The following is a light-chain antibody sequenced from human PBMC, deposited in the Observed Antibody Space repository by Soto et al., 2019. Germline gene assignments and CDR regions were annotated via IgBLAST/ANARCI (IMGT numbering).Light chain of an antibody. CDR1: SSDIGAYNY. J-gene: IGLJ1*01. V-gene: IGLV2-14*03. Sequence: QSALTQPASVSGSPGQSITISCTGTSSDIGAYNYVSWYRQHPGKAPQLLIYDVNNRPSGVSHRFSGSKSGNTASLTISGLQYEDEADYFCTSSTGSNTLEVFGPGTKVTVL. CDR2: DVN. CDR3: TSSTGSNTLEV.